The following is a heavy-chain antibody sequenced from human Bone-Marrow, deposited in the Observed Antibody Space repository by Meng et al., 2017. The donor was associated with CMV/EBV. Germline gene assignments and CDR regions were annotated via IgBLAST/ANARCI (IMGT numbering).Heavy chain of an antibody. Sequence: SCAASGFTFSSYSMNWVRQAPGKGLEWVSSISSSSSYIYYADSLKGRFTISRDKATKSLYLLMNSLRAEDTAVYYCARDSGSNRPYYRYYEVDDWGQGTMVTVSS. CDR1: GFTFSSYS. CDR3: ARDSGSNRPYYRYYEVDD. D-gene: IGHD1-26*01. CDR2: ISSSSSYI. J-gene: IGHJ4*02. V-gene: IGHV3-21*01.